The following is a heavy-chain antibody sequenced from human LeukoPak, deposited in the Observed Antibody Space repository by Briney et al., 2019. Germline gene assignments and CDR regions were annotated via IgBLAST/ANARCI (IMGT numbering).Heavy chain of an antibody. CDR2: ISAYNGNT. CDR1: GYTFTSYG. J-gene: IGHJ5*02. CDR3: ARDPGITGTTSWFDP. V-gene: IGHV1-18*01. D-gene: IGHD1-7*01. Sequence: ASVKVSCKASGYTFTSYGISWVRQAPGQGLEWMGWISAYNGNTNYAQKLQGRVTMTTDTSTSTAYMELRSLRSDDTAVYYCARDPGITGTTSWFDPWGQGTLATVSS.